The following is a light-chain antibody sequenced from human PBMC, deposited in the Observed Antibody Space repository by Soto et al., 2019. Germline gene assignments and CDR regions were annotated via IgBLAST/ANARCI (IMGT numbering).Light chain of an antibody. CDR3: LLDYAYFWA. Sequence: AIQLTQSPSSLSASVGDRVTITCRASQGIRSALGWYQQKPGKVPKLLIYAASTLQSGVPSRFSGSGFGTDFTRTMYSQQPEAFATYYCLLDYAYFWAFGEGTKVDIK. J-gene: IGKJ1*01. V-gene: IGKV1-6*01. CDR1: QGIRSA. CDR2: AAS.